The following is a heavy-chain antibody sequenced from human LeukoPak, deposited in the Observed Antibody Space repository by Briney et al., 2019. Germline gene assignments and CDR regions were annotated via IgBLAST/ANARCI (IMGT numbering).Heavy chain of an antibody. V-gene: IGHV4-30-2*01. CDR1: GDSINSGDYY. J-gene: IGHJ4*02. CDR2: IYHSGST. CDR3: ARDKGGAAASLDY. D-gene: IGHD6-13*01. Sequence: SQTLSLTCTVSGDSINSGDYYWSWTRQPPGKGLEWIGYIYHSGSTYYNPSLKSRVTMSLDRSKNQFSLKLTSVTAADTAVYYCARDKGGAAASLDYWGQGTLVTVSS.